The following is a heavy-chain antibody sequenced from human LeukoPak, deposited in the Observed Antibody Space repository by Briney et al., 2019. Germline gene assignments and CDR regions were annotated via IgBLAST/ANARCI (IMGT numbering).Heavy chain of an antibody. Sequence: VASVKVSCKASGGTFSSYAISWVRQAPGQGLEWMGGIIPIFGTANYAQKFQGRVTITADESTSTAYMELSSLRSEDTAVYYCASLIAVAGTIDYWGQGTLVTVSS. CDR2: IIPIFGTA. D-gene: IGHD6-19*01. CDR3: ASLIAVAGTIDY. J-gene: IGHJ4*02. V-gene: IGHV1-69*13. CDR1: GGTFSSYA.